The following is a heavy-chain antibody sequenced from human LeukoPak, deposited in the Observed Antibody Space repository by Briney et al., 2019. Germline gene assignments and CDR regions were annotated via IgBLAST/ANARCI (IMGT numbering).Heavy chain of an antibody. D-gene: IGHD3-16*01. V-gene: IGHV3-30*02. CDR2: IWHDGSHK. CDR1: GFAFNTYA. J-gene: IGHJ4*02. Sequence: GGSLRLSCAASGFAFNTYAMHWVRQAPGKGLEWVTLIWHDGSHKFYIDSVRGRFTISRDNSKNTLYLQMNSLRAEDTAVYYCAKDSYDWGYFDYWGQGTLVTVSS. CDR3: AKDSYDWGYFDY.